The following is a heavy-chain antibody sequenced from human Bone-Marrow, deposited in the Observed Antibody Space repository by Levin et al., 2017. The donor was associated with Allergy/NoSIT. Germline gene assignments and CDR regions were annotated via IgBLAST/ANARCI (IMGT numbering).Heavy chain of an antibody. V-gene: IGHV3-21*01. CDR1: DFTFSRHF. D-gene: IGHD3-10*01. Sequence: SGESLKISCTASDFTFSRHFMTWVRQAPGKGLEWVASISNNGTHIYYADSVKGRFTISRDNAKNSVVLQIHSLRAEDTALYYCARALVMVRGIIRRQHYYAMDVWGQGTTVTVSS. J-gene: IGHJ6*02. CDR2: ISNNGTHI. CDR3: ARALVMVRGIIRRQHYYAMDV.